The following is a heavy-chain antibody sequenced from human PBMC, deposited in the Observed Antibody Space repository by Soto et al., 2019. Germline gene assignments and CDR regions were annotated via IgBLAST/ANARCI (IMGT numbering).Heavy chain of an antibody. Sequence: SETLSLTCAVSGGSTSSGGYSWSWIRQPPGKGLEWIGYIYHSGSTYYNPSLKSRVTISVDRSKNQFSLKLSSVTAADTAVYYCASSKGRYYFDYWGQGTLVTVSS. CDR3: ASSKGRYYFDY. V-gene: IGHV4-30-2*01. CDR1: GGSTSSGGYS. J-gene: IGHJ4*02. CDR2: IYHSGST.